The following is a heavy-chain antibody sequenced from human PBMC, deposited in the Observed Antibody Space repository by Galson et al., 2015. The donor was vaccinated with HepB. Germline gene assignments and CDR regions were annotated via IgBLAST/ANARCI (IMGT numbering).Heavy chain of an antibody. Sequence: PALVKPTQTLTLTCTFSGFSLTTNEVGVGWIRQPPGKALEWLTLIYWDDDKRYNPSLKSRLTITKDTSKNQVVLRMTNMDPVDTATYYCAHRPWRRDCTSTSCYMPAFDVWGQGTMVTVSS. CDR3: AHRPWRRDCTSTSCYMPAFDV. CDR2: IYWDDDK. V-gene: IGHV2-5*02. D-gene: IGHD2-2*02. CDR1: GFSLTTNEVG. J-gene: IGHJ3*01.